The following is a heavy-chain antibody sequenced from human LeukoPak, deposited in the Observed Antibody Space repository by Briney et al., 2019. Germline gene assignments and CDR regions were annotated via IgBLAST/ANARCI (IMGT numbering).Heavy chain of an antibody. V-gene: IGHV3-23*01. CDR1: GFTFSSYW. J-gene: IGHJ5*02. CDR2: ISGSGDST. Sequence: GGSLRLSCAASGFTFSSYWMSWVRQAPGKGLEWVSAISGSGDSTYYADSVKGRFTISRDNSKNTLYLQMNSLRAEDTAVYYCAKMYSSSSWFDPWGQGTLVTVSS. CDR3: AKMYSSSSWFDP. D-gene: IGHD6-6*01.